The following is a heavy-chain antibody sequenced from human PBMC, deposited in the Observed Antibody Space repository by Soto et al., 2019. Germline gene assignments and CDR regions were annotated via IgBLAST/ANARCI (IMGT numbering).Heavy chain of an antibody. CDR3: ARVAGFGELAHYDY. CDR1: GYTFTGYY. CDR2: INPNSGGT. Sequence: GASVKVSCKASGYTFTGYYVHWVRQAPGQGLEWMGWINPNSGGTNYAQNFQGRVTMTRDTSISTAYMELGRLRSDDTAVYYCARVAGFGELAHYDYWGQGTLVTVSS. D-gene: IGHD3-10*01. J-gene: IGHJ4*02. V-gene: IGHV1-2*02.